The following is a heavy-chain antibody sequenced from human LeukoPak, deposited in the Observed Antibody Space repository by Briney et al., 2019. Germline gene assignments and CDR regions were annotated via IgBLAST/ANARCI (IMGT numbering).Heavy chain of an antibody. J-gene: IGHJ5*02. D-gene: IGHD6-6*01. CDR1: GFTFKISA. CDR3: AKDRIASPPQGRFDP. Sequence: PGGSLRLSCVASGFTFKISAMAWVRQAPGKGLEWVSGISGSGDNTYYADSVKGRFTISRDNSQNTLYLQMNSLGAEDTAIYYCAKDRIASPPQGRFDPWGQGTLVTVSS. V-gene: IGHV3-23*01. CDR2: ISGSGDNT.